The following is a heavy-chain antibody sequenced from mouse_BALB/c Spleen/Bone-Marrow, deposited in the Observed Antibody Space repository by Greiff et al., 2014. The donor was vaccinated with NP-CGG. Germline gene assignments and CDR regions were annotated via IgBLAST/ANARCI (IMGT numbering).Heavy chain of an antibody. CDR2: INPSSGYT. V-gene: IGHV1-4*02. CDR3: VRENYDYDGDAMDY. CDR1: GYTFTYYT. J-gene: IGHJ4*01. Sequence: QVQLKHSAAELARPGASVKMSCKTSGYTFTYYTMHWGKQRPGQGLEWIGYINPSSGYTDYNQKFKDKTTLTTDKSSSTAYLQLSSLTSEDSAVYYCVRENYDYDGDAMDYWGQGTSVTVSS. D-gene: IGHD2-4*01.